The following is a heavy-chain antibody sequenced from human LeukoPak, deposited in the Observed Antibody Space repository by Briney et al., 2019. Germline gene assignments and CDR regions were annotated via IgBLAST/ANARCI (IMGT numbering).Heavy chain of an antibody. J-gene: IGHJ4*02. CDR1: GGFINDYY. D-gene: IGHD6-19*01. V-gene: IGHV4-59*01. CDR2: IHYSGAT. Sequence: PSETLSLTCSVSGGFINDYYCSWIRQPPGKGLEWIGYIHYSGATNYNPSLKSRVIMSVDTSRNQFSLNLYSVTAADTAMYYCARHSSGWHLDFWGQGTLVTVSS. CDR3: ARHSSGWHLDF.